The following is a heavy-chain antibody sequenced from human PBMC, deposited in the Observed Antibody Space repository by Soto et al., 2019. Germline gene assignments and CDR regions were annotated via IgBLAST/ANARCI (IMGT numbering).Heavy chain of an antibody. CDR3: ARSLRFLEWLYGMDV. D-gene: IGHD3-3*01. CDR1: GFTFSSYS. CDR2: ISSSSSYI. Sequence: WGSLRLSCAASGFTFSSYSMNWVRQAPGKGLEWVSSISSSSSYIYYADSVKGRFTISRDNAKNSLYLQMNSLRAEDTAVYYCARSLRFLEWLYGMDVWGQGTTVTVSS. V-gene: IGHV3-21*01. J-gene: IGHJ6*02.